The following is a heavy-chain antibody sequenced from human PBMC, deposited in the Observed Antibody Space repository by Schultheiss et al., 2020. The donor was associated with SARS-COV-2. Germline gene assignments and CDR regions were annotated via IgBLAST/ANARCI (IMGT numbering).Heavy chain of an antibody. Sequence: SETLSLTCTVSGGSISSYYWSWIRQPPGKGLEWIGEINHSGSTNYNPSLKSRVTISVDTSKNQFSLKLSSVTAADTAVYYCAKAIGVPAARRGWDYWGQGTLVTVSS. V-gene: IGHV4-34*01. CDR1: GGSISSYY. CDR2: INHSGST. CDR3: AKAIGVPAARRGWDY. D-gene: IGHD2-2*01. J-gene: IGHJ4*02.